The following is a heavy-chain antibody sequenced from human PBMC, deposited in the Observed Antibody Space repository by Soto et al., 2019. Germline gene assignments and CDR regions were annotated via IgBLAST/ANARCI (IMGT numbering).Heavy chain of an antibody. D-gene: IGHD3-10*01. V-gene: IGHV3-48*01. CDR2: ISSSSSTI. CDR3: ARALGSGLAHAPDV. CDR1: GGSVSSGSYY. Sequence: PSETLSLTCTVSGGSVSSGSYYWSWVRQAPGKGLEWVSYISSSSSTIYNVDSGKGRFTISRDNGKNLLYLQMNSLRAEDTAVYYCARALGSGLAHAPDVWGQGTTVTVSS. J-gene: IGHJ6*02.